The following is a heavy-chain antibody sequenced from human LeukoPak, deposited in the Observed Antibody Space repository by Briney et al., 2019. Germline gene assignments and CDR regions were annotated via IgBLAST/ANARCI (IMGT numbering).Heavy chain of an antibody. CDR2: ISGSGGST. CDR1: RFTFSYYL. J-gene: IGHJ4*02. V-gene: IGHV3-23*01. CDR3: AAERLRLCRGAPPRFSY. Sequence: PGGSLRLSCLSCRFTFSYYLMDWVGQAPGKGLEWVSAISGSGGSTYYADSVKGRFTISRDNSKNTLYLQMNSLRAEDTPVYNCAAERLRLCRGAPPRFSYWGERTLVTVSS. D-gene: IGHD3-3*01.